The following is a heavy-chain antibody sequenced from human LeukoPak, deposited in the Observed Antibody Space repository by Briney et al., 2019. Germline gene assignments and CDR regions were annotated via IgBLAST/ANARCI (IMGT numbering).Heavy chain of an antibody. CDR2: LYRGGNA. J-gene: IGHJ3*02. CDR3: ARELCSGGSCYGAFDI. D-gene: IGHD2-15*01. CDR1: GFTISSNY. Sequence: GGSLRLSCAASGFTISSNYMNWVRQAPGKGLEWVSVLYRGGNADFADSVEGRFTISRDNSKNTLYLQMNSLKAEDTAVYYCARELCSGGSCYGAFDIWGQGTMVTVSS. V-gene: IGHV3-53*01.